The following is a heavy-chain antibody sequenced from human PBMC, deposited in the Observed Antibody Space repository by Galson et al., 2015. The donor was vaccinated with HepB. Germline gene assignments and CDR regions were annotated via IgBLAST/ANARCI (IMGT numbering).Heavy chain of an antibody. CDR1: GFTFSDYY. J-gene: IGHJ4*02. CDR3: ARNMVRGVSQSDY. V-gene: IGHV3-11*06. CDR2: ISGRTGFT. D-gene: IGHD3-10*01. Sequence: SLRLSCAASGFTFSDYYMSWIRQAPGKGLEWVSYISGRTGFTEYGDSVRGRFTISRDNARKTLYLQMNSLRAEDTAVYYCARNMVRGVSQSDYWGQGALVIVS.